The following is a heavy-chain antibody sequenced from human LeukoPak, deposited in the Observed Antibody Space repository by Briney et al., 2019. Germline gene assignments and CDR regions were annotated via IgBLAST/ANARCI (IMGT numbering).Heavy chain of an antibody. J-gene: IGHJ4*02. D-gene: IGHD6-19*01. CDR2: TYYRSKWYN. CDR3: ARDFGTTGWHTFDY. CDR1: GDSVSSKNGA. Sequence: SQTISLTCVVSGDSVSSKNGAWNWIRQSPSRGLEWLGRTYYRSKWYNDYAESMEGRMTISQDTSKNQYSLHLNSVTPDDTAVYYCARDFGTTGWHTFDYWGQGTLVTVSS. V-gene: IGHV6-1*01.